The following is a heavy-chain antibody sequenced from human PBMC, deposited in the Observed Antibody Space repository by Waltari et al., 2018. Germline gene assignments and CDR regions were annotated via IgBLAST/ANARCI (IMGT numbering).Heavy chain of an antibody. J-gene: IGHJ4*02. Sequence: VRQAPGQGLEWVSAISGSGGSTYYADSVKGRFTISRDNSKNTLYLQMNSLRAEDTAVYYCAKTPLWGWEYGYYFDYWGQGTLVTVSS. CDR2: ISGSGGST. CDR3: AKTPLWGWEYGYYFDY. D-gene: IGHD3-16*01. V-gene: IGHV3-23*01.